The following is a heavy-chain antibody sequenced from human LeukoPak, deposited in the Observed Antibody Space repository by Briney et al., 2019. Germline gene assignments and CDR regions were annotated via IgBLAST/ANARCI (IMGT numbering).Heavy chain of an antibody. CDR3: ARGWELLDY. V-gene: IGHV3-7*01. Sequence: PGGSLRLSCAASRFTLSTYWMSWVRQAPGKGLEWVAHIKQDGSQEYYVDSVKGRFTISRDSAKNSLYLQMNSLRAKDTAVYYCARGWELLDYWGQGTLVTVSS. D-gene: IGHD1-26*01. CDR1: RFTLSTYW. J-gene: IGHJ4*02. CDR2: IKQDGSQE.